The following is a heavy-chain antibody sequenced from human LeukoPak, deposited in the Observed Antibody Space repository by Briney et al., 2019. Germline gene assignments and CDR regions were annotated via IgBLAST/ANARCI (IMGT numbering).Heavy chain of an antibody. D-gene: IGHD4-17*01. V-gene: IGHV1-69*05. J-gene: IGHJ4*02. CDR1: GGTFSSYA. CDR3: ARDSNGDYGFDY. Sequence: SVKVSCKASGGTFSSYAISWVRQAPGQGLEWMGGIIPIFGTANYAQKFQGRVTITTDESTSTAYMELSSLRSEDTAVYYCARDSNGDYGFDYWGQGTLVTVPS. CDR2: IIPIFGTA.